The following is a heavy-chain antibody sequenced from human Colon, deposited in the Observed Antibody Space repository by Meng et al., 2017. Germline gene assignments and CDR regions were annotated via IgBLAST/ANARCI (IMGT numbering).Heavy chain of an antibody. J-gene: IGHJ5*02. CDR1: GSTFSHHG. D-gene: IGHD1-20*01. V-gene: IGHV3-30*03. CDR2: ISSDGSIK. Sequence: LHLVELGGGLVHPRGSLRLSCAASGSTFSHHGMHWVRQAPGKGLEWVTSISSDGSIKYYADSVKGRFSPSRDNSKNTLFLHMSSLRPEDTGIYYCAMDWESGVNWFSNWLDPWGQGTLVTVSS. CDR3: AMDWESGVNWFSNWLDP.